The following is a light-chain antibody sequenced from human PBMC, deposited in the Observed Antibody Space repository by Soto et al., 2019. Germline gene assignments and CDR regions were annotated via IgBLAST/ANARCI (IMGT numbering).Light chain of an antibody. J-gene: IGLJ1*01. CDR2: EVS. CDR3: SSYTTIRTRV. Sequence: QSALTQPASVSGSPGQSITISCTGTSSDVGAYDYVSWYQQHPDKAPKLMIFEVSNRPPGVSNRFSGSKSVYTATLTISGLQAEDEADYYCSSYTTIRTRVFGTGTKVTVL. V-gene: IGLV2-14*03. CDR1: SSDVGAYDY.